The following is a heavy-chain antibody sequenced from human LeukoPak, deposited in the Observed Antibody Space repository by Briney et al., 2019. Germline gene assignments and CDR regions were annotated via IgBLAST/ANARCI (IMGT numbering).Heavy chain of an antibody. CDR2: ISAYNGNT. D-gene: IGHD3-22*01. V-gene: IGHV1-18*01. Sequence: ASVKVSCKASGGTFNSYAISWVRQAPGQGLEWMGWISAYNGNTNYAQKLQGRVTMTTDTSTSTAYMELRSLRSDDTAVYYCARIYDSSGYYYWGQGTLVTVSS. CDR3: ARIYDSSGYYY. J-gene: IGHJ4*02. CDR1: GGTFNSYA.